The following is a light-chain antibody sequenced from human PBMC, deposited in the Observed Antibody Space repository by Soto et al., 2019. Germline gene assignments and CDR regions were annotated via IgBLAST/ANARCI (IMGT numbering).Light chain of an antibody. CDR3: QQYGSSPRT. CDR1: QSVSSGY. J-gene: IGKJ1*01. Sequence: EIVLTQSPGTLSLSPGERATLSCRASQSVSSGYLAWYQQKPGLAPRPLIYDASSRATGIPDRFSGSGSGTDFTLTISRLEPEDFAVYYCQQYGSSPRTLGQGTKVDIK. CDR2: DAS. V-gene: IGKV3D-20*01.